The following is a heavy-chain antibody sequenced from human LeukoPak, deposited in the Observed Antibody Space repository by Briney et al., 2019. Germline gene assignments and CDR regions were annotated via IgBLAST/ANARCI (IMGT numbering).Heavy chain of an antibody. J-gene: IGHJ4*02. D-gene: IGHD3-16*01. V-gene: IGHV4-31*03. Sequence: SQTLSLTCTVSGGPISSGGYYWNWIRQHPGKGLEWIGYIYYSGSTYYNPSLKSRITISVDTSKNQFSLKLSSVTAADTAVYYCARGNWGGGTLDYWGQGTLVTVSS. CDR2: IYYSGST. CDR1: GGPISSGGYY. CDR3: ARGNWGGGTLDY.